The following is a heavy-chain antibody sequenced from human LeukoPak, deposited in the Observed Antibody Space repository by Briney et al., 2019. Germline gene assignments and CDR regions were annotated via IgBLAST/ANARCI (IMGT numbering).Heavy chain of an antibody. CDR1: GFTLNTYA. J-gene: IGHJ5*02. Sequence: GGSLILSCAASGFTLNTYAMTWVRQGPGKGLEWVSAVSGNGANKFYADSVKGRFTISRDKSKNTLYLQMNSLRVEDTALYYCAKGLGALDLWGQGTLVTVSS. V-gene: IGHV3-23*01. D-gene: IGHD4/OR15-4a*01. CDR3: AKGLGALDL. CDR2: VSGNGANK.